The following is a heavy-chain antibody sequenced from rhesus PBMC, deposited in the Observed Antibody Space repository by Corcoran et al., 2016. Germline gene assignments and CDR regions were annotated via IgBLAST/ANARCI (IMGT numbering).Heavy chain of an antibody. D-gene: IGHD3-28*01. CDR1: GGSISSSY. CDR2: IYGSCTST. V-gene: IGHV4-169*02. CDR3: ASSPGYYWYFDL. Sequence: QLQLQESGPGLVKPSETLSVTCAVSGGSISSSYWSWIRQAPGKGLEWIGYIYGSCTSTNYNPSLKSRVTLSVDTSKNQLSLKLSSVTAADTAVYYCASSPGYYWYFDLWDPGTPITISS. J-gene: IGHJ2*01.